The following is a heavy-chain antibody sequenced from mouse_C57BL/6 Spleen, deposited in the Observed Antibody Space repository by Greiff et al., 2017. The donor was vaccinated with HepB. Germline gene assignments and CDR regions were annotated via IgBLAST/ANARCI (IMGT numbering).Heavy chain of an antibody. D-gene: IGHD1-1*01. CDR1: GYTFTSYW. V-gene: IGHV1-72*01. Sequence: VQLQQSGAELVKPGASVKLSCKASGYTFTSYWMHWVKQRPGRGLEWIGRIDPNSGGTKYNEKFKSKATLTVDKPSSTAYMQLSSLTSEDSAVYYCARGISTTVVGWYFDVWGTGTTVTVSS. CDR3: ARGISTTVVGWYFDV. J-gene: IGHJ1*03. CDR2: IDPNSGGT.